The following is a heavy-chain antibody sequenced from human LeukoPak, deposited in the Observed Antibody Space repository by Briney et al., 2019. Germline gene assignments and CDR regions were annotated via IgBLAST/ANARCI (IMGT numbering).Heavy chain of an antibody. Sequence: GGSLRLSCAASGFTFSSYAVMWVRQAPGQGLEWVSAITSGGAPRYADSVKGRFTISRDNSKNTLYLQMNSLRVEDTAQYFCARDPNGDYIGAFEFWGQGTGVTGSS. CDR1: GFTFSSYA. CDR2: ITSGGAP. V-gene: IGHV3-23*01. CDR3: ARDPNGDYIGAFEF. D-gene: IGHD4-17*01. J-gene: IGHJ3*01.